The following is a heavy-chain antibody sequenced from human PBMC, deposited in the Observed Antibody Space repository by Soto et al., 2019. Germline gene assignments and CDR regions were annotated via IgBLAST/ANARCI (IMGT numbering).Heavy chain of an antibody. CDR1: GYTFTSYY. J-gene: IGHJ4*02. CDR3: ARQYLAYCGGDCYPALDY. D-gene: IGHD2-21*02. Sequence: ASVKVSCKASGYTFTSYYMHWVRQAPGQGLEWMGIINPSGGSTSYAQKFQGRVTMTRDTSTSTVYMELSSLRSEDTAVYYCARQYLAYCGGDCYPALDYWGQGTLVTVSS. CDR2: INPSGGST. V-gene: IGHV1-46*01.